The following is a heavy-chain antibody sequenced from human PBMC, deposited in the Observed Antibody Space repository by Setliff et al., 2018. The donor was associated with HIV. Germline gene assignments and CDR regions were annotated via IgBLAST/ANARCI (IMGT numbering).Heavy chain of an antibody. V-gene: IGHV1-69*13. CDR1: GGTFSGYV. D-gene: IGHD3-22*01. CDR3: ARGHYYDSSGYFRPLGY. J-gene: IGHJ4*02. Sequence: SVKVSCKASGGTFSGYVINWVRQAPGQGLEWMGGIIPIYATSNYAQGFQGRITITADESTSTAYMELSSLRSEDTAVYYCARGHYYDSSGYFRPLGYWGQGTLVTVSS. CDR2: IIPIYATS.